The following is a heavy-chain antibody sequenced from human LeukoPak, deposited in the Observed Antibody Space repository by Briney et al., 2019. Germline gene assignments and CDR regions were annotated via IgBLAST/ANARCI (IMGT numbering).Heavy chain of an antibody. V-gene: IGHV3-23*01. CDR1: GLTFSSYA. Sequence: GGSLRLSCAASGLTFSSYAMSWVRQAPGKGLEWVSAISGSGGSTYYADSVKGRFTISRDNSKNTLYLQMNSLRAEDTAVYYCANERGWQRPHYYFDYWGQGTLVTVSS. CDR3: ANERGWQRPHYYFDY. J-gene: IGHJ4*02. D-gene: IGHD5-12*01. CDR2: ISGSGGST.